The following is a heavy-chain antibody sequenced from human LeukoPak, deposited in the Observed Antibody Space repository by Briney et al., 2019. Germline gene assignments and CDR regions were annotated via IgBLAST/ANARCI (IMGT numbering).Heavy chain of an antibody. V-gene: IGHV4-59*08. D-gene: IGHD6-6*01. CDR3: AKGESTSSPTGFDY. J-gene: IGHJ4*02. Sequence: SETLSLTCTVSGGSISSYYWSWIRQPPGKGLEWIGYIYYSGSTNYNPSLKSRVTISVDTSKNQFSLKLSSVTAADTAVYYCAKGESTSSPTGFDYWGQGTLVTVSS. CDR2: IYYSGST. CDR1: GGSISSYY.